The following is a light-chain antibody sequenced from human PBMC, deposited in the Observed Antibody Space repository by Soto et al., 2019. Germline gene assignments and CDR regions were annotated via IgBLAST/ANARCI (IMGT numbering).Light chain of an antibody. J-gene: IGKJ2*01. CDR2: AAS. Sequence: GDRVTLTCRASQSISSYLNWYLQKPGKAPQLLIYAASSLQSGVPSRFSGSGSGTDFTLTISSLQPEDFATYFCQQTYSTPYTFGQGTKLEIK. CDR1: QSISSY. V-gene: IGKV1-39*01. CDR3: QQTYSTPYT.